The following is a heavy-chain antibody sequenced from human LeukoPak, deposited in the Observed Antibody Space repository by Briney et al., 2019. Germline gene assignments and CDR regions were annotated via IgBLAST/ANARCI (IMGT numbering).Heavy chain of an antibody. CDR1: GFTFSSYA. CDR2: ISWNSGSI. CDR3: AKDNRDNWFDP. V-gene: IGHV3-9*01. Sequence: GGSLRLSCAASGFTFSSYAMHWVRQAPGKGLEWVSGISWNSGSIGYADSVKGRFTISRDNAKNSLYLQMNSLRAEDTALYYCAKDNRDNWFDPWGQGTLVTVSS. J-gene: IGHJ5*02. D-gene: IGHD3-10*01.